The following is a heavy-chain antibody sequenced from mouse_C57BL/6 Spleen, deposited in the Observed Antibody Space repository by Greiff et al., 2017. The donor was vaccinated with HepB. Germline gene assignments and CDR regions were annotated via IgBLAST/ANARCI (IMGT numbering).Heavy chain of an antibody. J-gene: IGHJ4*01. V-gene: IGHV1-62-2*01. Sequence: VKVVESGAELVKPGASVKLSCKASGYTFTEYTIHWVKQRSGQGLEWIGWFYPGSGSIKYNEKFKDKATLTADKSSSTVYMELSRLTSEDSAVYFCARNEDKWSDYAMDYWGQGTSVTVSS. CDR2: FYPGSGSI. D-gene: IGHD1-1*02. CDR3: ARNEDKWSDYAMDY. CDR1: GYTFTEYT.